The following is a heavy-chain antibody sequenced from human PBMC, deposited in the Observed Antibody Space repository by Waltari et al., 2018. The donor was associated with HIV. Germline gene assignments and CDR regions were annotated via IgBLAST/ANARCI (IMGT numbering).Heavy chain of an antibody. CDR2: IYFTGST. CDR3: AREVKLYQSLYATFDL. Sequence: QVQLQESGPGLVKPSQTLSLTCTVSGGSISSATYYWTWIRQRPGKGLEWIGHIYFTGSTSYHPSLRSRVSISVDTSKNQFSLNLNSVTVADTAIYYCAREVKLYQSLYATFDLWGLGTRVAVSS. V-gene: IGHV4-31*03. D-gene: IGHD2-2*01. CDR1: GGSISSATYY. J-gene: IGHJ3*01.